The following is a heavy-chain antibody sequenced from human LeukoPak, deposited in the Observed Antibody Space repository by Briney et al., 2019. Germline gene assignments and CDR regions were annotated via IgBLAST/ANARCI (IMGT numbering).Heavy chain of an antibody. CDR3: VADGATNGVVYYYYGMDV. CDR1: GGTFSSYA. CDR2: IIPIFGTA. D-gene: IGHD2-8*01. V-gene: IGHV1-69*13. J-gene: IGHJ6*02. Sequence: GASVKVSCKASGGTFSSYAFSWVRQAPGQGLEWMGGIIPIFGTANYAQKFQGRVTITADESTSTAYMELSSLRSEDTAVYYCVADGATNGVVYYYYGMDVWGQGTTVTVSS.